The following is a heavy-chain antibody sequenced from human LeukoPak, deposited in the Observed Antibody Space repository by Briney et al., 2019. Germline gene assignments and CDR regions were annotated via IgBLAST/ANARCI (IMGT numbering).Heavy chain of an antibody. J-gene: IGHJ4*02. CDR3: AKGRGIAARLEYFDY. CDR1: GFTFSSYA. Sequence: GESLRLSCAASGFTFSSYAMSWVRQAPGKGLEWVSAISGSGGSTYYADSVKGRFTISRDNSKNTLYLQMNSLRAEDTAVYYCAKGRGIAARLEYFDYWGQGTLVTVSS. CDR2: ISGSGGST. V-gene: IGHV3-23*01. D-gene: IGHD6-6*01.